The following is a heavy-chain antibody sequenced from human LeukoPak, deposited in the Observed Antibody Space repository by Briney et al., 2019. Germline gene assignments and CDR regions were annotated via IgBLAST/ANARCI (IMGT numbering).Heavy chain of an antibody. D-gene: IGHD3-22*01. CDR1: GGSISSYY. V-gene: IGHV4-4*07. Sequence: PSETLSLTCTVAGGSISSYYWSWIRQPAGKGLDWIGRIYTSGSTNYNPSLKSRVTMSVDTSKNQFSLKLSSVTAADTAVYYCARARNYYDSSGYYRFDPWGQGTLVTVSS. CDR3: ARARNYYDSSGYYRFDP. J-gene: IGHJ5*02. CDR2: IYTSGST.